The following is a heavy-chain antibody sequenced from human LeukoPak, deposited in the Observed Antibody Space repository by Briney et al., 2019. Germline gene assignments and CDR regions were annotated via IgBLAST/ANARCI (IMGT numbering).Heavy chain of an antibody. Sequence: PGGSLRLSCAASGSTFSDYAMSWVRQAPGKGLEWVSGISGSGGSTYYADSVKGRFTISRDNSKNTLYLQMNSLRAEDTAVYYCARCTTGNTHYPIDYWGQGTLVTVSS. CDR1: GSTFSDYA. CDR3: ARCTTGNTHYPIDY. J-gene: IGHJ4*02. V-gene: IGHV3-23*01. D-gene: IGHD4-17*01. CDR2: ISGSGGST.